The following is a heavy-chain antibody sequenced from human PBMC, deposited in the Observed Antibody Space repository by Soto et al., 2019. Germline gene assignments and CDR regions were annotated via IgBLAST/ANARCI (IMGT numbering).Heavy chain of an antibody. J-gene: IGHJ4*02. CDR2: ISAYNGNT. CDR3: ARDWDGGHYDSREDVDY. V-gene: IGHV1-18*01. Sequence: QVQLVQSGAEVKKPGASVKVSCKASGYTFTSYGISWVRQAPGQGLEWKGWISAYNGNTNYAKKLQGRVTMTTDTSTSTAYMELRGLRADDTAVYYCARDWDGGHYDSREDVDYWGQGTLVTVSS. CDR1: GYTFTSYG. D-gene: IGHD3-22*01.